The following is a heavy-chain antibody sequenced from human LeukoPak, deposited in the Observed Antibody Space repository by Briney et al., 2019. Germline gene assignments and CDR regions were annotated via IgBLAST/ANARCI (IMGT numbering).Heavy chain of an antibody. Sequence: ASVTVSCKAAGYTFTRYGMSWVRQAPGQGRVWMVSISAYNGHTNYAQKLQGRVTMTTDTSTSTAYMEMRSLRSDDTAVYYCARDSGGYSYGEFDYWGQGTLVTVSS. D-gene: IGHD5-18*01. CDR3: ARDSGGYSYGEFDY. CDR1: GYTFTRYG. V-gene: IGHV1-18*01. J-gene: IGHJ4*02. CDR2: ISAYNGHT.